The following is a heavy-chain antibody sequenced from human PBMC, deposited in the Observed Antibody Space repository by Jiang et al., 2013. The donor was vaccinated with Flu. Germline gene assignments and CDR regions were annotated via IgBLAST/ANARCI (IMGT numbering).Heavy chain of an antibody. D-gene: IGHD6-13*01. V-gene: IGHV4-39*01. CDR2: IYYSGST. CDR3: ARHFRYSSRILGWFDP. J-gene: IGHJ5*02. Sequence: GPGLVKPSETLSLTCTVSGGSISSSSYYWGWIRQPPGKGLEWIGSIYYSGSTYYNPSLKSRVTISVDTSKNQFSLKLSSVTAADTAVYYCARHFRYSSRILGWFDPWGQGTLVTVS. CDR1: GGSISSSSYY.